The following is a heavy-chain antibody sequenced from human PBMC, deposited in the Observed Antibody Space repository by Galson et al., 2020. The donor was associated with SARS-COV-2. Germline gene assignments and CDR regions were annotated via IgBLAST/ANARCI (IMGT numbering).Heavy chain of an antibody. D-gene: IGHD1-26*01. Sequence: SETLSLTCAVYGGSFSGYYWSWIRQPPWKGLEWIGEINHSGSTNYNPSLKSRVTISVDTSKNQFSLKLSSVTAADTAVYYCARWGGATTGNDAFDIWGQGTMVTVSS. CDR3: ARWGGATTGNDAFDI. CDR1: GGSFSGYY. J-gene: IGHJ3*02. CDR2: INHSGST. V-gene: IGHV4-34*01.